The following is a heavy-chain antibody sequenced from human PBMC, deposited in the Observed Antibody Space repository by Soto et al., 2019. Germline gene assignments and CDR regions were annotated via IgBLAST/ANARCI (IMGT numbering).Heavy chain of an antibody. V-gene: IGHV3-33*01. J-gene: IGHJ6*02. CDR2: IWYDGRSK. CDR1: GFTFSNYG. CDR3: GRVDRYYGMDV. Sequence: QVQLVESGGGVVQPGRSLRLSCAASGFTFSNYGLHWVRQAPGKGLEWVADIWYDGRSKNYVDSVKGRFTISRDNSKNTLYLEMNSLIAEDSAVYYCGRVDRYYGMDVWGQGTTVTVSS.